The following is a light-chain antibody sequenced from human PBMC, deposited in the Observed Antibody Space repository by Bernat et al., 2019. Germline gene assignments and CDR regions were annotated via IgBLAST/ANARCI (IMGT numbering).Light chain of an antibody. CDR1: SGYSNYK. Sequence: QPVLTQPPSASASLGASVTLTCTLSSGYSNYKVDWYQQRPGKGPRFVMRVGTGGIVGSKGDGIPDRFSVLGSGLNRYLTIKNILEEDESDYHCGADHGSGSNFGWVFGGGTKLTVL. V-gene: IGLV9-49*01. J-gene: IGLJ3*02. CDR3: GADHGSGSNFGWV. CDR2: VGTGGIVG.